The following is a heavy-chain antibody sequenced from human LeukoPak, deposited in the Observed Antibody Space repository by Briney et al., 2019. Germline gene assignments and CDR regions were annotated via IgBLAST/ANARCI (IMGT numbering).Heavy chain of an antibody. D-gene: IGHD6-19*01. Sequence: PSETLSLTCTVSGGSISSGSYYWSWIRQPAGKGLEWIGRIYTSGSTNYNPSLKSRVTISVDTSKNQFSLKLSSVTAADTAVYYCARGSIAVAVLDYWGQGTLVTVSS. J-gene: IGHJ4*02. CDR3: ARGSIAVAVLDY. CDR1: GGSISSGSYY. CDR2: IYTSGST. V-gene: IGHV4-61*02.